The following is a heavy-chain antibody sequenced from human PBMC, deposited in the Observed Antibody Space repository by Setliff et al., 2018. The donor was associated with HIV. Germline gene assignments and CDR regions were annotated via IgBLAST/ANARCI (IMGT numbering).Heavy chain of an antibody. J-gene: IGHJ4*02. CDR1: GYSFSTNG. CDR3: ARDPPVVVRHLFDL. Sequence: ASVKVSCKASGYSFSTNGISWVRQAPGQGLEWMGWISAYNGNTNYAQKFRGRVTMTTDTSTSTASMELRSLTSDDTAVYYCARDPPVVVRHLFDLWGQGTLVTSPQ. V-gene: IGHV1-18*01. CDR2: ISAYNGNT. D-gene: IGHD2-15*01.